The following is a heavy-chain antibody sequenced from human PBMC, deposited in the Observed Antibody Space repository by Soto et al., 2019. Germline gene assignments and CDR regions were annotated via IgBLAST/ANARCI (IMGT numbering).Heavy chain of an antibody. J-gene: IGHJ3*02. CDR3: ARQMAGTTGERRAFDI. Sequence: SETLSLTCTVSGGSISSSSYYWGWIRQPPGKGLEWIGSIYYSGSTYYNPSLKSRVTISVDTSKNQFSLKLSSVTAADTAVYYCARQMAGTTGERRAFDIWGQGTMVTVSS. D-gene: IGHD1-1*01. CDR2: IYYSGST. V-gene: IGHV4-39*01. CDR1: GGSISSSSYY.